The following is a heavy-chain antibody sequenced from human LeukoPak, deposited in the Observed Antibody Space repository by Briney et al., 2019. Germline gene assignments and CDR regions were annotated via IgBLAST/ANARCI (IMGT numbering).Heavy chain of an antibody. V-gene: IGHV4-34*01. CDR2: INHSGST. CDR1: GGSFSGYY. Sequence: SETLSLTCAVYGGSFSGYYWSWIRQPPGKGLEWIGEINHSGSTNYNLSLKSRVTISVDTSKNQFSLKLSSVTAADTAVYYCARLGYYDSSGYDAFDIWGQGTMVTVSS. CDR3: ARLGYYDSSGYDAFDI. D-gene: IGHD3-22*01. J-gene: IGHJ3*02.